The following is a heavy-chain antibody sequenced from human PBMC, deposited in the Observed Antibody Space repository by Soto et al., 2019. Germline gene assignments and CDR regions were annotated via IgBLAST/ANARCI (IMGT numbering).Heavy chain of an antibody. CDR3: SRDYLVGSRATYYDFWSGYSGYYYCGLDV. D-gene: IGHD3-3*01. V-gene: IGHV3-30-3*01. CDR1: GFTFSSYA. Sequence: GGSLRLSCAASGFTFSSYAMHWVRQAPGKGLEWVAVISYDGSNKYYADSVKGRFTITRDTSKNTLYLQMNNLRTADTAVYYFSRDYLVGSRATYYDFWSGYSGYYYCGLDVWGQGTTVTVSS. CDR2: ISYDGSNK. J-gene: IGHJ6*02.